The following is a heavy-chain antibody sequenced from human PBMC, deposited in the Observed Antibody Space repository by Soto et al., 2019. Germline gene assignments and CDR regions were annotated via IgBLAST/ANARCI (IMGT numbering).Heavy chain of an antibody. D-gene: IGHD1-26*01. CDR2: INHSGST. V-gene: IGHV4-34*01. CDR3: ARGRRWGARQDYYYGMDV. CDR1: GGSFSGYY. J-gene: IGHJ6*02. Sequence: PSETLSLTCAVYGGSFSGYYWSWIRQPPGKGLEWIGEINHSGSTNYNPSLKSRVTISVDTSKNQFSLKLSSVTAADTAVYYRARGRRWGARQDYYYGMDVWGQGTTVTVSS.